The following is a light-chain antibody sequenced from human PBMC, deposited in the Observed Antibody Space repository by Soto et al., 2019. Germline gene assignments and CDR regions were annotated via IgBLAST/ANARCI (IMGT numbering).Light chain of an antibody. CDR2: DAS. CDR3: QQSYSTPFT. CDR1: QSISHY. V-gene: IGKV1-39*01. Sequence: DIQMTQSPSSLSASIGDRVTITCRASQSISHYLNWYQQKPGKAPKFLIYDASNLQTGVPSRFSGSGSGTGFTLTISSLQPEDFAIYYCQQSYSTPFTFGGGTRVEIK. J-gene: IGKJ4*01.